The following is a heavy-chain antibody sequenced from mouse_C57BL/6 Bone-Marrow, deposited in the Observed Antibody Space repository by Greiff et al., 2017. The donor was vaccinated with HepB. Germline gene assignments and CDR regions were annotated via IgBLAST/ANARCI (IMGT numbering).Heavy chain of an antibody. V-gene: IGHV5-4*03. Sequence: EVKLVESGGGLVKPGGSLKLSCAASGFTFSSYAMSWVRQTPEKRLEWVATISDGGSYTYYPDNVKGRFTITRDNAKNNLYLQMSHLKSEDTAMYYCERVDDYWGQGTSLTVSS. J-gene: IGHJ2*02. CDR3: ERVDDY. CDR1: GFTFSSYA. CDR2: ISDGGSYT.